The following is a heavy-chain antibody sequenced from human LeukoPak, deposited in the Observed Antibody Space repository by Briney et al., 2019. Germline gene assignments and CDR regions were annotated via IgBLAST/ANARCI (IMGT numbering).Heavy chain of an antibody. CDR1: GFSFSKYW. CDR2: IKEDGTYT. D-gene: IGHD3-9*01. V-gene: IGHV3-74*01. J-gene: IGHJ4*02. Sequence: GGSLRLSCAASGFSFSKYWVHWVRQTPGEGLVWVSRIKEDGTYTSYADSVKGRFTIPRDNARNTVFLQMNSLRAEDTAVYYCARDFDMGITPGDDFDFWGQGTLVTVSS. CDR3: ARDFDMGITPGDDFDF.